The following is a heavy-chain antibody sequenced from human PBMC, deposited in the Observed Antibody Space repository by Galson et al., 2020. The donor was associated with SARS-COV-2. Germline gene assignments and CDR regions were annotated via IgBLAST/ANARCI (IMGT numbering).Heavy chain of an antibody. V-gene: IGHV4-31*03. CDR2: IYYSGST. D-gene: IGHD3-3*01. CDR3: ARVCGPRITIFGVVDYYYYMDV. CDR1: GGSISSGGYY. Sequence: SETLSLTCTVSGGSISSGGYYWSWIRQHQGKGLEWIGYIYYSGSTYYNPALKSRVTISVDTSKNQFSLKLSSVTAADTAVYYCARVCGPRITIFGVVDYYYYMDVWGKGTTV. J-gene: IGHJ6*03.